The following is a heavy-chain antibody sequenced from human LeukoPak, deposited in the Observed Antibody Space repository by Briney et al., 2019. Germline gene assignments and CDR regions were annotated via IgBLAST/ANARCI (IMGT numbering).Heavy chain of an antibody. CDR1: GYTFTSYY. Sequence: ASVKVSCKASGYTFTSYYMHWVRQAPGQGLEWMGIINPSGGSTSYAQKFQGRVTMTRGMSTSTVYMELSSLRSEDTAVYYCARGGGEYSYGYLGHYYYYYMDVWGKGTTVTVSS. CDR3: ARGGGEYSYGYLGHYYYYYMDV. CDR2: INPSGGST. D-gene: IGHD5-18*01. J-gene: IGHJ6*03. V-gene: IGHV1-46*01.